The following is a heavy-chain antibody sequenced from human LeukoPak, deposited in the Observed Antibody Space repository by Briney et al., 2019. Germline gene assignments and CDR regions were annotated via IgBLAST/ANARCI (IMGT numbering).Heavy chain of an antibody. J-gene: IGHJ4*02. CDR3: AKGARGYSWGNYFDY. CDR1: GFTFSSDA. V-gene: IGHV3-23*01. Sequence: GGSLRLSCAASGFTFSSDAMSWVRQAPGKGLEWVSAISGSGGSTYYADSVKGRFTISRDNSKNTLYLQMNSLRAEDTAVYYCAKGARGYSWGNYFDYWGQGTLVTVSS. CDR2: ISGSGGST. D-gene: IGHD5-18*01.